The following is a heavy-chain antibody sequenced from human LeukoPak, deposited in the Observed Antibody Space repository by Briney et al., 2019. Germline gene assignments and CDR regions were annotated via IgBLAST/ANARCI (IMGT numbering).Heavy chain of an antibody. Sequence: GGSLRLSCAVSGLTFSSSWMDWVRQAPGKGLEWVASINPDGNKKYSADSVKGRFTISRDNAENSLYLQMNSLRVEGTAFYYCARDLAYSRLDYWGQGMLVTVSS. V-gene: IGHV3-7*01. J-gene: IGHJ4*02. CDR2: INPDGNKK. D-gene: IGHD5-18*01. CDR1: GLTFSSSW. CDR3: ARDLAYSRLDY.